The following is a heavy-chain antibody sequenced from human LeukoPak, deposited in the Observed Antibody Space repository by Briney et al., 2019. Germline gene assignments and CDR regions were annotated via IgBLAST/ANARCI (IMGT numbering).Heavy chain of an antibody. CDR1: GGSISSSSYY. V-gene: IGHV4-39*07. CDR3: ARGSGWYGEGAFDI. CDR2: IYYSGST. J-gene: IGHJ3*02. D-gene: IGHD6-19*01. Sequence: PSETLSLTCTVSGGSISSSSYYWGWIRQPPVKGLEWIGSIYYSGSTYYNPSLKSRVTISVDTSKNQFSLKLSSVTAADTAVYYCARGSGWYGEGAFDIWGQGTMVTVSS.